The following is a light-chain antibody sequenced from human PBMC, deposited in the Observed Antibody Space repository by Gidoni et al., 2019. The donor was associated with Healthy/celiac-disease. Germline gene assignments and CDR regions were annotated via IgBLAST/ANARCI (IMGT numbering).Light chain of an antibody. Sequence: DIQITQSPSTLSASVGDRVTITCRASQSISNWLAWYQQKPGKAPKLLIYDASSLESGVPSRFSGSGFGTEFTLTISSLQPDDFATYYCQQYNSYSITFGPGTKVEIK. CDR2: DAS. J-gene: IGKJ3*01. V-gene: IGKV1-5*01. CDR1: QSISNW. CDR3: QQYNSYSIT.